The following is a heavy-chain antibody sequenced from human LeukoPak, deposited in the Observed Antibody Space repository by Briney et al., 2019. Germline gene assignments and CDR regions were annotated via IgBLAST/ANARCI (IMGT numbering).Heavy chain of an antibody. J-gene: IGHJ3*02. CDR2: ISAYNGNT. CDR1: GYTFTSYG. Sequence: ASVKVSCKASGYTFTSYGISWVRQAPGQGLEWMGWISAYNGNTNYAQKLQGRVTMTTDTSTSTAYMELRSLRSDDTAVYYCARDPSGYCSSTSCYLGAFDIWGQGTMVTVSS. D-gene: IGHD2-2*01. V-gene: IGHV1-18*01. CDR3: ARDPSGYCSSTSCYLGAFDI.